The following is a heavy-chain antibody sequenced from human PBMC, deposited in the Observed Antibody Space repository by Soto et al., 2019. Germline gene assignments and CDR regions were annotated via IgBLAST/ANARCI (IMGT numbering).Heavy chain of an antibody. CDR2: MHYTGFS. J-gene: IGHJ4*02. CDR1: GDSVTSHY. V-gene: IGHV4-59*02. CDR3: ARVDLVPAAYYFDY. D-gene: IGHD2-2*01. Sequence: PSETLSLTCSFSGDSVTSHYLTWIRQSPEKGLEWIGYMHYTGFSHYNPSLKSRLTISVDRSKNQFSLQLSSVTAADTAVYYCARVDLVPAAYYFDYWGQGTLVTVSS.